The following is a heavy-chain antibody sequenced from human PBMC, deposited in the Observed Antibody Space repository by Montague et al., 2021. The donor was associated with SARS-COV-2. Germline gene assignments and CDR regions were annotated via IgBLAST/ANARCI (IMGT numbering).Heavy chain of an antibody. D-gene: IGHD3-10*01. Sequence: SLRLSCAASGFTFDAFVMHWVRQAPGKGLEWVSSIFGSGGSKYFADSMGGRFSISRDNSKNTLFLQMDSVRAEDTALYYCAKDTSPMVRGVIVGDDAFDIWGQGTMVTVSS. V-gene: IGHV3-23*01. CDR3: AKDTSPMVRGVIVGDDAFDI. CDR1: GFTFDAFV. J-gene: IGHJ3*02. CDR2: IFGSGGSK.